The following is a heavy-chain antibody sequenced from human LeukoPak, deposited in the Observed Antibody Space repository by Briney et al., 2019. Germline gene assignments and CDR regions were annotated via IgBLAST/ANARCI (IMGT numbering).Heavy chain of an antibody. Sequence: SETLSLTCTVSGGSISSGSYYWSWIRQPAGKGLEWIGRIYTSGSTNYNPSRKSRVTISVDTSKNQFSLKLSSVTAADTAVYYCARETIGRWLRNWGQGTLVTVSS. CDR3: ARETIGRWLRN. CDR2: IYTSGST. CDR1: GGSISSGSYY. D-gene: IGHD5-24*01. V-gene: IGHV4-61*02. J-gene: IGHJ4*02.